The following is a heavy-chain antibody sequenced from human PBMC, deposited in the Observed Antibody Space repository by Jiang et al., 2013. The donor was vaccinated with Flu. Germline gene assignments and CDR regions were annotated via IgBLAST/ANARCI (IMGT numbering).Heavy chain of an antibody. D-gene: IGHD1-26*01. CDR3: ARESKPWGGWFDP. Sequence: SVKVSCKASGYTFTSYAMHWVRQAPGQRLEWMGWINAGNGNTKYSQKFQGRVTITRDTSASTAYMELSSLRSEDTAVYYCARESKPWGGWFDPWGQGTLVTVSS. CDR1: GYTFTSYA. V-gene: IGHV1-3*01. CDR2: INAGNGNT. J-gene: IGHJ5*02.